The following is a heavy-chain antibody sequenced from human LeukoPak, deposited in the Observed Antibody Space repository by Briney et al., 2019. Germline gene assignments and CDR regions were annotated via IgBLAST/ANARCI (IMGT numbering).Heavy chain of an antibody. V-gene: IGHV1-46*01. CDR3: AREGVAGTGLDY. J-gene: IGHJ4*02. D-gene: IGHD6-13*01. CDR2: INPSGGT. CDR1: GYTFSIYN. Sequence: GASVKVSCKASGYTFSIYNMHWVRQAPGQGLEWMGIINPSGGTSYAQKLQGRITMTRDTSTSTLLMELGSLRSEDTAVYYCAREGVAGTGLDYWGQGTLVTVSS.